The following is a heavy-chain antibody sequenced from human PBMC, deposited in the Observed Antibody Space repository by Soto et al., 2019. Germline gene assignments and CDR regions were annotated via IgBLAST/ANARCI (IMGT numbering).Heavy chain of an antibody. D-gene: IGHD2-15*01. Sequence: SETLSLTCTVSGGSISSSSYYWGWIRQPPGKGLEWIGSIYYSGSTYYNPSLKSRVTISVDTSKNQFSLKLSSVTAADTAVYYCASLCDVAATRGAFYIWGQGTMVPVSS. V-gene: IGHV4-39*01. CDR1: GGSISSSSYY. CDR3: ASLCDVAATRGAFYI. J-gene: IGHJ3*02. CDR2: IYYSGST.